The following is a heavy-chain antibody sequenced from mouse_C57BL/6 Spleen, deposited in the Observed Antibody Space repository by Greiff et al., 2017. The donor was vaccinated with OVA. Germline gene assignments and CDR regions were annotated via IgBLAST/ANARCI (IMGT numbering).Heavy chain of an antibody. D-gene: IGHD4-1*01. Sequence: DVQLQESGPGLVKPSQSLSLTCSVTGYSITSGYYWNWIRQFPGNKLEWMGYISYDGSNNYNPSLKNRISITRDTSKNQFFLKLNSVTTEDTATYYCARLLGSWFAYWGQGTLVTVSA. J-gene: IGHJ3*01. CDR3: ARLLGSWFAY. CDR2: ISYDGSN. CDR1: GYSITSGYY. V-gene: IGHV3-6*01.